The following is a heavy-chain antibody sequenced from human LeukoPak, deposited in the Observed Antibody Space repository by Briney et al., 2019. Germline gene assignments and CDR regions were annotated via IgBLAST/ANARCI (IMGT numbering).Heavy chain of an antibody. CDR2: ISRSSSYI. D-gene: IGHD4-17*01. V-gene: IGHV3-21*06. CDR1: GFTFSSYS. CDR3: ARDSPTTVTTSDY. J-gene: IGHJ4*02. Sequence: GGSLRLSCAASGFTFSSYSMNWVRQAPGKGLEWVSSISRSSSYIYYADSVKGRFTISRDNAKNSLYLQMNSLRAEDTAVYYCARDSPTTVTTSDYLGQGTLVTVSS.